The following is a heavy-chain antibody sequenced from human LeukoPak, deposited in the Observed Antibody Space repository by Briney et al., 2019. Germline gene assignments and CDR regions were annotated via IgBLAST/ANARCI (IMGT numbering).Heavy chain of an antibody. CDR2: VNPQGSET. CDR1: GFTFSSYW. J-gene: IGHJ4*02. CDR3: ARARWSSTGWFLGY. D-gene: IGHD6-19*01. Sequence: PGGSLRLSCAASGFTFSSYWMHWGRQAPGKGLVWVSRVNPQGSETSYADSVKGRFTISRDNAKDALHLQMDNLRAEDTAVYYCARARWSSTGWFLGYWGQGTLVTVSS. V-gene: IGHV3-74*01.